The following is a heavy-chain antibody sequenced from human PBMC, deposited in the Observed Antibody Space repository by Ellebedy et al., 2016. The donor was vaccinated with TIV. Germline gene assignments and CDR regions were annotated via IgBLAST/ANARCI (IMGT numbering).Heavy chain of an antibody. Sequence: SETLSLXCTVSGYSISSGYYWGWIRQPPGKGLEWIGSIYHSGSTYYNPSLKSRVTISVDTSKNQFSLKLSSVTAADTAVYYCARRGAYYYGSGSYSDQIFDYWGQGTLVTVSS. J-gene: IGHJ4*02. CDR2: IYHSGST. V-gene: IGHV4-38-2*02. CDR1: GYSISSGYY. CDR3: ARRGAYYYGSGSYSDQIFDY. D-gene: IGHD3-10*01.